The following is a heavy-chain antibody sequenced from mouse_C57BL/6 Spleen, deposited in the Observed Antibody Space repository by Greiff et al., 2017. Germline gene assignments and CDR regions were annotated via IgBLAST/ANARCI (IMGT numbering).Heavy chain of an antibody. CDR1: GFTFSDYG. CDR2: ISSGSSTI. V-gene: IGHV5-17*01. D-gene: IGHD2-1*01. CDR3: ASYGNYED. J-gene: IGHJ3*01. Sequence: EVQGVESGGGLVKPGGSLKLSCAASGFTFSDYGMHWVRQAPEKGLEWVAYISSGSSTIYYADTVKGRFTISRDNAKNTLFLQMTSLRSEDTAMYYCASYGNYEDWGQGTLVTVSA.